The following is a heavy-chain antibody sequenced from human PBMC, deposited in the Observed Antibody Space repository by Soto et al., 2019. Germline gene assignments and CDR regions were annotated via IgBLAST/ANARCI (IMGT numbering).Heavy chain of an antibody. CDR3: ARVASAWIKDAFDI. J-gene: IGHJ3*02. CDR1: GGTFSSYA. CDR2: IIPIFGTA. V-gene: IGHV1-69*12. Sequence: QVQLVQSGAEVKKPGSSVKVSCKASGGTFSSYAISWVRQAPGQGLEWMGGIIPIFGTANYAQKFQGRVTISAGESTSTANMELSSLRSEDTAVYYCARVASAWIKDAFDIWGQGTMVTVSS. D-gene: IGHD5-12*01.